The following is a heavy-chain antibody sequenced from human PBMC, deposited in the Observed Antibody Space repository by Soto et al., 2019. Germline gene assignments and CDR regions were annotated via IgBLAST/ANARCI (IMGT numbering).Heavy chain of an antibody. CDR3: ARVGRHIVGATADY. Sequence: SETLSLTCAVSGYSTSSGYYWGWIRQPPGKGLEWIGSIYHSGSTYYNPSLKSRVTISVDTSKNQFSLKLSSVTAADTAVYYCARVGRHIVGATADYWGQGTLVTVSS. CDR2: IYHSGST. J-gene: IGHJ4*02. V-gene: IGHV4-38-2*01. D-gene: IGHD1-26*01. CDR1: GYSTSSGYY.